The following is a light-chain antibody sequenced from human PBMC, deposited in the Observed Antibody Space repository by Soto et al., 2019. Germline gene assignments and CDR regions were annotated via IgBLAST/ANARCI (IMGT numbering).Light chain of an antibody. Sequence: EIVLTQSPGTLSLSPGERATLSCRASQSVSSSYLAWYQQKPGQAPRLLIYGASSRATGIPNRFSGSGSGTDITLTISRLGPEDFAVYYCQQYGSSTPITFGQGTRLEIK. J-gene: IGKJ5*01. V-gene: IGKV3-20*01. CDR2: GAS. CDR1: QSVSSSY. CDR3: QQYGSSTPIT.